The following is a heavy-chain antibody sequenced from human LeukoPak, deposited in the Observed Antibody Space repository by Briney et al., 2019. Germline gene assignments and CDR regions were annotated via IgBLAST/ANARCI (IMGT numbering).Heavy chain of an antibody. CDR3: AQDRGARYPFGMDV. CDR2: IGGGGTT. J-gene: IGHJ6*02. CDR1: GPTFSTYA. D-gene: IGHD2-2*01. V-gene: IGHV3-23*01. Sequence: GGSLRLSCAASGPTFSTYAMRWIRQAPGKGLEWVSSIGGGGTTSYADSVKGRFTISRDLSKITVYLQMNSLRAEDTAVYYCAQDRGARYPFGMDVWGQGTTVTVSS.